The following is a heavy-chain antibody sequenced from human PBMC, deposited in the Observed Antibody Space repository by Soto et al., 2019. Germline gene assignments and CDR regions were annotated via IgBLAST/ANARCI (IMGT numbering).Heavy chain of an antibody. CDR2: IYYSGST. Sequence: SETLSLTCTVSGGSISSYYWSWIRQPPGKGLEWIGYIYYSGSTNYNPSLKSRVTISVDTSKNQFSLKLSSVTAADTAVYYCARGTYCSSTSCYYFDYWGQGTLVTVSS. D-gene: IGHD2-2*01. CDR3: ARGTYCSSTSCYYFDY. CDR1: GGSISSYY. J-gene: IGHJ4*02. V-gene: IGHV4-59*01.